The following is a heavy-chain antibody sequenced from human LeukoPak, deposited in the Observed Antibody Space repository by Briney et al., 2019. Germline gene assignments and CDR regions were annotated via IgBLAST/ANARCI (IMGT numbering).Heavy chain of an antibody. J-gene: IGHJ4*02. CDR1: GFTFSNYA. CDR2: ISYDGSNK. D-gene: IGHD6-19*01. Sequence: GGSLRLSCAASGFTFSNYAMHWVRQAPGKGLEWVAVISYDGSNKYYADSVKGRFTISRDNSKNTLYLQMNSLRAEDTAVYYCARVAVAGHFDYWGQGTLVTVSS. V-gene: IGHV3-30*04. CDR3: ARVAVAGHFDY.